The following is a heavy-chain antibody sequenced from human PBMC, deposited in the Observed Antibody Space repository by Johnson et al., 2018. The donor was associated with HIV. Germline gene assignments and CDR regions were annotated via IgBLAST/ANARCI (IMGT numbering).Heavy chain of an antibody. CDR3: ARDNPSRMAAAFDI. Sequence: QEQLVESGGGVVQPGGSLRLSCAASGFSFSSYGMHWVRQAPGKGLEWVAFIRNDGSNTYYVDSVKGRFTISRDNSKNTLYLQMSSLRDEDTAVYYCARDNPSRMAAAFDIWGQGTMVTVSS. CDR2: IRNDGSNT. J-gene: IGHJ3*02. D-gene: IGHD1-14*01. V-gene: IGHV3-30*02. CDR1: GFSFSSYG.